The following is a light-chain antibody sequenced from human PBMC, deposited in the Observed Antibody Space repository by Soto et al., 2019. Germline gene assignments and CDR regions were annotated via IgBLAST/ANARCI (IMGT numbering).Light chain of an antibody. V-gene: IGLV2-14*01. CDR3: SSQMTSTALCV. CDR1: SSDVGGYNY. Sequence: QSVLSQPASVSGSPGQSITISCTGTSSDVGGYNYVSWYQQHTGRAPKLMIYEVSNRPSGVSKRFSGSKSGNTASLTISGLQAEDEADYYCSSQMTSTALCVFGTGTKLTVL. J-gene: IGLJ1*01. CDR2: EVS.